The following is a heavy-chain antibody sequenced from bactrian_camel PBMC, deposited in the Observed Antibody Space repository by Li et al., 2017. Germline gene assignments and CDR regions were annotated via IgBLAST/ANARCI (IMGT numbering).Heavy chain of an antibody. Sequence: VQLVESGGGLVQPGGSLRLSCAASGYSFRSNCMGWFRQATGKEREGVAHIGSDTRTSYSDSVKGRFTISHDSAKNILYLQMNSLKPEDTAMYYCAADFPRRRAPDLLDVLGLAYKGRGTQVTVS. CDR1: GYSFRSNC. CDR2: IGSDTRT. D-gene: IGHD1*01. J-gene: IGHJ4*01. V-gene: IGHV3S53*01.